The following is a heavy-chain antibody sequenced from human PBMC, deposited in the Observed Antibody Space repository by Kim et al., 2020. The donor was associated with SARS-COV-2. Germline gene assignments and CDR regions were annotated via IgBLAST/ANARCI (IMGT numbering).Heavy chain of an antibody. CDR1: GGSFSGYY. J-gene: IGHJ6*02. V-gene: IGHV4-34*01. D-gene: IGHD2-2*01. CDR2: INHSGST. Sequence: SETLSLTCAVYGGSFSGYYWSWIRQPPGKGLEWIGEINHSGSTNYNPSLKSRVTISVDTSKNQFSLKLSSVTAADTAVYYCARLGCSSTSCYGTYYYGMDVWGQGTTVTVSS. CDR3: ARLGCSSTSCYGTYYYGMDV.